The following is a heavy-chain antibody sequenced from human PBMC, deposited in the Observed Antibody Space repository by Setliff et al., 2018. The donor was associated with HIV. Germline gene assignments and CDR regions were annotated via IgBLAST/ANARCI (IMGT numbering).Heavy chain of an antibody. V-gene: IGHV1-2*02. D-gene: IGHD3-9*01. CDR2: INPNSGGK. CDR1: QYTFTGYY. J-gene: IGHJ4*02. CDR3: ARGSLLGYFDWLFPD. Sequence: AASVKVSCKASQYTFTGYYMHWVRQAPGQGLEGMGWINPNSGGKNYAQKFQGRVTMTRDTSISTAYMELSRLRSDDTAVYYCARGSLLGYFDWLFPDWGQGTLVTVSS.